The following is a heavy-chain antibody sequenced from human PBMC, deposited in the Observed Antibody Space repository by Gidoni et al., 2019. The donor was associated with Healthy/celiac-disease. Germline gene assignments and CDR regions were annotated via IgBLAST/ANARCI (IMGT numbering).Heavy chain of an antibody. Sequence: QVQLQQWGAGLLKPSETLSLTCAVYGGSFRGYYWSWIRQPPGKGLEWIGEINHSGSTNYNPSRKRRGPITVDTSKKQFSLKLSSGTAADTAVYYWARGGRQLVPFDYWGQGTLVTVSS. CDR1: GGSFRGYY. D-gene: IGHD6-13*01. J-gene: IGHJ4*02. CDR3: ARGGRQLVPFDY. V-gene: IGHV4-34*01. CDR2: INHSGST.